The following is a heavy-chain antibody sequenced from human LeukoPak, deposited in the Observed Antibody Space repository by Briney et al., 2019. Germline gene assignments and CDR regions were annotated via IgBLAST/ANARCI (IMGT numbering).Heavy chain of an antibody. V-gene: IGHV3-21*01. D-gene: IGHD1-1*01. CDR1: GFTFSSHN. J-gene: IGHJ3*02. Sequence: GGSLRLSCAASGFTFSSHNMNWVRQAPTKGLEWVSSIGTDGSYIYYADSVQGRFTISRDNAKNSLYLQMNSLTAEDTAVYYCARKMKTGDRVGTFDIWGQGTMVTVSS. CDR2: IGTDGSYI. CDR3: ARKMKTGDRVGTFDI.